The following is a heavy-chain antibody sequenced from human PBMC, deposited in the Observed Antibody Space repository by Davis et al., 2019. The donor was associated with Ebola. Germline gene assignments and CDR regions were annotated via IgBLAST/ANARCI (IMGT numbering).Heavy chain of an antibody. CDR1: GGSFTGHY. Sequence: AESLSLSCAVYGGSFTGHYFSWIRQPPGKGREWIGETNHSGSTNNNLSPKSRVTISVDTSKNQFSLKLSSVNAADTAVYYCARAIGGRGGWFDPWGQGTLVTVSS. V-gene: IGHV4-34*01. CDR2: TNHSGST. CDR3: ARAIGGRGGWFDP. D-gene: IGHD3-16*01. J-gene: IGHJ5*02.